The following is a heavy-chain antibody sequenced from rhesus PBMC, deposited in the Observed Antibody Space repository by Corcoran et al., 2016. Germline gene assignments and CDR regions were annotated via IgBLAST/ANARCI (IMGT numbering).Heavy chain of an antibody. CDR1: GGSISDDYY. Sequence: QVQLQESGPGLVKPSETLSLTCAVSGGSISDDYYWSWIRQPPGKGLEWIGYIVGRGGGTHYNPSLKNRFTISIDTSKNQFSLKLSSVTAADTAVYYCARDLGSGSYYNHDAFDFWGQGLRVTVSS. CDR2: IVGRGGGT. D-gene: IGHD3-16*01. V-gene: IGHV4-106*01. J-gene: IGHJ3*01. CDR3: ARDLGSGSYYNHDAFDF.